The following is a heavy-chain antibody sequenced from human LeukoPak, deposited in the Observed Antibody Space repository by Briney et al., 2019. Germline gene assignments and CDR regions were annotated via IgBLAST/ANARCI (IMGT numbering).Heavy chain of an antibody. D-gene: IGHD3-3*01. J-gene: IGHJ5*02. CDR2: IYPGDSDT. V-gene: IGHV5-51*01. CDR3: ARHGQYYDFWSGYYWFDP. Sequence: GESLKISCKGSGYSFTSYWIGWVRQMPGKGLEWMGIIYPGDSDTRYSPSFQGQVTISADKSISTAYLQWSSLTASDTAMYYCARHGQYYDFWSGYYWFDPWGQGTLVTVSS. CDR1: GYSFTSYW.